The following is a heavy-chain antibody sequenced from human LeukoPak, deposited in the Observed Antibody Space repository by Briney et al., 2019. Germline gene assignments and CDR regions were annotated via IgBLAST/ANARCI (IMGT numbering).Heavy chain of an antibody. J-gene: IGHJ5*02. V-gene: IGHV3-11*01. CDR3: ATDGAGFDT. Sequence: GGSLRLSCAASGFTFNDYYMSWIRQAPGKGLEWLSYINIGGTNTHYADSVKGRFTITRDNAKKSLYLEMNNLRAEDTAVYYCATDGAGFDTWGQGVLVTVSS. CDR1: GFTFNDYY. CDR2: INIGGTNT.